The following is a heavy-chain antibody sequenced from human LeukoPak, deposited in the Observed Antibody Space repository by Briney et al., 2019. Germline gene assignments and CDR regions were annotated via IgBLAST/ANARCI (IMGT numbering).Heavy chain of an antibody. V-gene: IGHV5-51*01. CDR2: IYPGDSDT. CDR1: VFSFTNYW. Sequence: GESLKISCKASVFSFTNYWIAWVRQTPGQGLEWMGIIYPGDSDTRYSPSFQVQVTISADKSISTAYLQWSSLKASDTAMYYCARWDSIWLDAPLDYWGQGTLVTVSS. J-gene: IGHJ4*02. D-gene: IGHD5-18*01. CDR3: ARWDSIWLDAPLDY.